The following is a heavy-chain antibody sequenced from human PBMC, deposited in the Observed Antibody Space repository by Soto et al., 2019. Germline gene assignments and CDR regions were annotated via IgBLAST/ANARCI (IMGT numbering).Heavy chain of an antibody. J-gene: IGHJ6*02. CDR3: ARDRRDNYHYYYYGMDV. CDR2: ISYEGSNK. D-gene: IGHD4-4*01. V-gene: IGHV3-30-3*01. Sequence: GGSLRLSCAASGFTFSSYAMHWVRQAPDKRLKWLAVISYEGSNKYYADYVKGRFNIYRDNSKNTLYLQMNSLRAEDTAVYYCARDRRDNYHYYYYGMDVWGQGTTVTVSS. CDR1: GFTFSSYA.